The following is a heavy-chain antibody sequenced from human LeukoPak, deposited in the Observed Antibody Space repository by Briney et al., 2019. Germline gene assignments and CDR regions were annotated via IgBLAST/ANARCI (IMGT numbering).Heavy chain of an antibody. J-gene: IGHJ5*02. CDR3: AVAAAGNWFDP. CDR1: GFTFSSYS. Sequence: GGSLRLSCAASGFTFSSYSVNWVRQAPGKGLEWVSSISSSSSYIYYADSVKGRFTISRDNAKNSLYLQMNSLRAEDTAVYYCAVAAAGNWFDPWGQGTLVTVSS. V-gene: IGHV3-21*01. D-gene: IGHD6-13*01. CDR2: ISSSSSYI.